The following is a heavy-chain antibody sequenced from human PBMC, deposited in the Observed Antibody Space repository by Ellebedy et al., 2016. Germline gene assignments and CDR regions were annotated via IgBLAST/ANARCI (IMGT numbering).Heavy chain of an antibody. J-gene: IGHJ3*02. D-gene: IGHD2/OR15-2a*01. V-gene: IGHV3-23*01. CDR1: GFTFSSTA. CDR2: IGKGGDT. Sequence: GGSLRLSXAASGFTFSSTAMSWFRQAPGKGLDGVSGIGKGGDTYYADSVRGRFTISRDNSKNTLYMQMNSLRAEDTAVYYCARVRVDSMPSDAFDIWGQGTMVTVSS. CDR3: ARVRVDSMPSDAFDI.